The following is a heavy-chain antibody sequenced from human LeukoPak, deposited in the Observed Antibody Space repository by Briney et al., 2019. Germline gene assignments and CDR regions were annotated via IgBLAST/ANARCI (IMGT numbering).Heavy chain of an antibody. CDR1: GFTLSSYA. CDR3: AKDHYGSGSYNTFDY. V-gene: IGHV3-23*01. J-gene: IGHJ4*02. Sequence: GGSLVLSRAAPGFTLSSYAMSWVRPAPGEGVEGVLGISCCCGSKYYANSVKARFTISRDNSKNTLYLQMSSLRAEDTAVYYCAKDHYGSGSYNTFDYWGQGTLVTVSS. D-gene: IGHD3-10*01. CDR2: ISCCCGSK.